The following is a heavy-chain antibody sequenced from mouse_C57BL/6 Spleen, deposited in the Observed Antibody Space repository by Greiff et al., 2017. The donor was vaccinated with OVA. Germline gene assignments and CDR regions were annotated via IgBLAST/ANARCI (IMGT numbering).Heavy chain of an antibody. J-gene: IGHJ4*01. CDR3: ARRDYDYERDSLYAMDY. CDR1: GYTFTSYW. D-gene: IGHD2-4*01. CDR2: IHPNSGST. Sequence: QVQLQQPGAELVKPGASVKLSCKASGYTFTSYWMHWVKQRPGQGLEWIGMIHPNSGSTNYNEKFKSKATLTVDKSSSTAYMQLSSLTSEDSAFYYCARRDYDYERDSLYAMDYWGQGTSVTVSS. V-gene: IGHV1-64*01.